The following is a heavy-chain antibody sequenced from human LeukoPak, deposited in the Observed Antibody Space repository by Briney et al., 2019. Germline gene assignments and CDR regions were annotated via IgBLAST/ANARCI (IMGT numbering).Heavy chain of an antibody. D-gene: IGHD1-7*01. CDR1: GLIVSSSY. CDR2: IYSGGST. J-gene: IGHJ5*02. CDR3: ARNWNYLFDP. V-gene: IGHV3-53*04. Sequence: GGSLRLSCAASGLIVSSSYMSWVRQAPGKGLEWVSVIYSGGSTYYADSVKGRFTISRLNSENMLYLQMNSLRPEDTAVYYCARNWNYLFDPWGQGTLVTVSS.